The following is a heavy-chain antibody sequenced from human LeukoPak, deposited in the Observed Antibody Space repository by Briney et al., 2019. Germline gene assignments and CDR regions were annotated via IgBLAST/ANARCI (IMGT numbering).Heavy chain of an antibody. J-gene: IGHJ4*02. V-gene: IGHV4-59*01. CDR3: ARSPSYSSSWSIFDY. CDR1: GGSISSYY. Sequence: SETLSLTCTVSGGSISSYYWSWIRQPPGKGLEWIGYIYYSGSTNYNPSLKSRVTISVDTSKNQFSLKLNSVTAADTAVYYCARSPSYSSSWSIFDYWGQGTLVTVSS. D-gene: IGHD6-13*01. CDR2: IYYSGST.